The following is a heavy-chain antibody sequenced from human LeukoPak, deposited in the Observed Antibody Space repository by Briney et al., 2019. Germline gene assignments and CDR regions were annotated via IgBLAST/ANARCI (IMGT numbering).Heavy chain of an antibody. J-gene: IGHJ6*03. CDR3: ARDRTGQQLILRKEYYYMDV. D-gene: IGHD4-11*01. V-gene: IGHV3-66*01. Sequence: GGSLRLSCAASGFTVSSNYMSWVRQAPGKGLEWVSIIYSGGSTYYADSVKGRFTISRDNSKNTLYLQMNSLRAEDTAVYYCARDRTGQQLILRKEYYYMDVRGKGTTVTISS. CDR1: GFTVSSNY. CDR2: IYSGGST.